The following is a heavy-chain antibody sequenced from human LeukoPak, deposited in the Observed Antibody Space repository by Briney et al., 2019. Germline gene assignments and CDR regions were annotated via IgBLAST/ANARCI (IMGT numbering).Heavy chain of an antibody. V-gene: IGHV3-23*01. Sequence: GGSLRLSCAASGFTFSSYAMSWVRQAPGKGLEWVSAISGSGGSTYYADSVKGRFTISRDNSKNTLYLQMNSLRAEDTAVYYCAKEQPKYYYDSSGYYAGAFDIWSQGTMVTVSS. J-gene: IGHJ3*02. D-gene: IGHD3-22*01. CDR3: AKEQPKYYYDSSGYYAGAFDI. CDR2: ISGSGGST. CDR1: GFTFSSYA.